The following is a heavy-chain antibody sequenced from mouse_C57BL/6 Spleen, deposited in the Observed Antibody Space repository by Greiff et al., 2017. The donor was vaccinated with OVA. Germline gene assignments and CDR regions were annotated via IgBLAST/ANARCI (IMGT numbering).Heavy chain of an antibody. V-gene: IGHV1-54*01. Sequence: QVHVKQSGAELVRPGTSVKVSCKASGYAFTNYLIEWVKQRPGQGLEWIGVINPGSGGTNYNEKFKGKATLTADKSSSTAYMQLSSLTSEDSAVYFCARGNYYGNSYGFDYWGQGTTLTVSS. J-gene: IGHJ2*01. D-gene: IGHD1-1*01. CDR2: INPGSGGT. CDR3: ARGNYYGNSYGFDY. CDR1: GYAFTNYL.